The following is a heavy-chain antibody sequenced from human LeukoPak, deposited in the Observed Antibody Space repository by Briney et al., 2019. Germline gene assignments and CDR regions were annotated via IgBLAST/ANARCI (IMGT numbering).Heavy chain of an antibody. V-gene: IGHV3-7*01. CDR2: IKQDGRVK. D-gene: IGHD4-23*01. CDR3: ARDRDDGGFDY. Sequence: GGSLRLSCVATGFTFPNYWMSWVRQAPEKGLEWVANIKQDGRVKQYVDSMKGRFTISRDNAKNSLYLQMNSLRAEDTAVYYCARDRDDGGFDYWGQGILVTVSS. CDR1: GFTFPNYW. J-gene: IGHJ4*02.